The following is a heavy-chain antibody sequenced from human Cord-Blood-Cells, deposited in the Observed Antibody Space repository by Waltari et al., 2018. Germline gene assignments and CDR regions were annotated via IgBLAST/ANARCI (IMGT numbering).Heavy chain of an antibody. V-gene: IGHV4-30-4*01. CDR1: VGSISSGDYY. D-gene: IGHD4-17*01. Sequence: QVQLQESGPGLVKPSQTLSLTCTVSVGSISSGDYYWSWIRQPPGKGLEWIGYIYYSGSTYYNPPLKSRVTISVDTSKNQFSLKLSSVTAADTAVYYCARTTVTTGAFDIWGQGTMVTVSS. J-gene: IGHJ3*02. CDR2: IYYSGST. CDR3: ARTTVTTGAFDI.